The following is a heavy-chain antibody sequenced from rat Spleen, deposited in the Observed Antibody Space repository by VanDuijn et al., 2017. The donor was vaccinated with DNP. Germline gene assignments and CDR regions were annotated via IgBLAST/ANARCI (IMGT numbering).Heavy chain of an antibody. Sequence: EVQLQESGSGLVKPSQSLSLTCSVTGYSITSNYWGWIRKLLGNKMEWIGHISYTGSTSYNPSLKSRISITRDTSKYQFFLQLRSVTTEDTATYYCARWGNYGSYDFDYWGQGVLVTVSS. CDR3: ARWGNYGSYDFDY. D-gene: IGHD1-3*01. V-gene: IGHV3-1*01. CDR2: ISYTGST. J-gene: IGHJ2*01. CDR1: GYSITSNY.